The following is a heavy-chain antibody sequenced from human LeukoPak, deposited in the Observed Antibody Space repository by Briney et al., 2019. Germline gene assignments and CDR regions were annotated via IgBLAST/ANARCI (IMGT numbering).Heavy chain of an antibody. CDR2: INSDGSST. Sequence: GGSLRLSCAASGFTFSSYWMHWVRQAPGKGLVWVSRINSDGSSTSYADSVKGRFTISRDSAKNSLYLQMSSLRAEDTAIYYCARALYNRGWYPDYFDSWGQGTLVTVSA. V-gene: IGHV3-74*01. J-gene: IGHJ4*02. D-gene: IGHD6-19*01. CDR1: GFTFSSYW. CDR3: ARALYNRGWYPDYFDS.